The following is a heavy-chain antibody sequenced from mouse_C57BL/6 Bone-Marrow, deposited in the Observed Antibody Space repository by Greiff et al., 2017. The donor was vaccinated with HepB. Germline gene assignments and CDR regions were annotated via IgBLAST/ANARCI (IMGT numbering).Heavy chain of an antibody. V-gene: IGHV1-82*01. D-gene: IGHD2-4*01. CDR2: IYPGDGDT. Sequence: VQLKESGPGLVKPGASVKISCKASGFAFSSSWMNWVKQRPGKGLEWIGRIYPGDGDTNYKGKLKGKATLTADKSTSTAYMQLSGLTSEDSAVYCCARGRLRFCFAYWGQGILVTVSA. J-gene: IGHJ3*01. CDR3: ARGRLRFCFAY. CDR1: GFAFSSSW.